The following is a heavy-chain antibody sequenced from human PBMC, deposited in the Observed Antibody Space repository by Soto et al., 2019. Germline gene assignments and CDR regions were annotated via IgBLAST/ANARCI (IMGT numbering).Heavy chain of an antibody. J-gene: IGHJ4*02. CDR2: RWYDGSNK. V-gene: IGHV3-33*01. CDR3: ARDPLYCGGDCYSGWYFDY. CDR1: GFTFSSYG. D-gene: IGHD2-21*02. Sequence: QVQLVESGGGVVQPGRSLRLSCAASGFTFSSYGMHWVRQAPGKGLEWVAVRWYDGSNKYYADSVKGRFTISRDNSKNPLYLQMNSLRAEDTAVYYCARDPLYCGGDCYSGWYFDYWGQGTLVTVSS.